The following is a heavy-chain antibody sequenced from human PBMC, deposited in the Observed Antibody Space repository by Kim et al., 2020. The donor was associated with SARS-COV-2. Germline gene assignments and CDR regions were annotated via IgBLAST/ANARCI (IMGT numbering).Heavy chain of an antibody. Sequence: SLKSRLTVSEDTSKNQFALKLSSVTAADTAVYYCARRIVAAPILNDAFDIWGQGTMVTVSS. J-gene: IGHJ3*02. V-gene: IGHV4-39*01. CDR3: ARRIVAAPILNDAFDI. D-gene: IGHD5-12*01.